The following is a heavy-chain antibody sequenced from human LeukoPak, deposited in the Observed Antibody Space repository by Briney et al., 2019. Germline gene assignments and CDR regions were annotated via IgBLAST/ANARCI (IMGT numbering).Heavy chain of an antibody. Sequence: GESLKISCKGSGYSFASYWISWVRQMPGKGQEWMGIIYPGDSDTTYSPSFQGQVTISADKSISTAYLQWSSLKASDTAMYYCARRAYGDYHIDYWGQGTLVTVSS. J-gene: IGHJ4*02. CDR1: GYSFASYW. V-gene: IGHV5-51*01. D-gene: IGHD4-17*01. CDR2: IYPGDSDT. CDR3: ARRAYGDYHIDY.